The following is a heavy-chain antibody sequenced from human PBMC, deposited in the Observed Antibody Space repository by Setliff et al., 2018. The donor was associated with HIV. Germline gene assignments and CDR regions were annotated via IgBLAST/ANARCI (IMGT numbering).Heavy chain of an antibody. V-gene: IGHV3-7*02. D-gene: IGHD1-7*01. CDR2: IKQDGSEI. Sequence: GGSLRLSCAASGFTLNRYWMSWVRQAPGKGLEWVANIKQDGSEIHYVDSVKGRFTISRDNAKNSLYLQMNSLRVEDTAVYYCVKWNYPNSWGQGTLVTVSS. J-gene: IGHJ4*02. CDR3: VKWNYPNS. CDR1: GFTLNRYW.